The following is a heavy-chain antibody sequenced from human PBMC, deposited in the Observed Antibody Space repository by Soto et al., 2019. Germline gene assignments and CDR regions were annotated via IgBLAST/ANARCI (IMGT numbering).Heavy chain of an antibody. CDR3: ARFFGSGFDY. D-gene: IGHD6-19*01. Sequence: EVQLVESGGGLVKRGGSLRLPCVAPGFPFGTDRMNWVRQAPGKGLEWVAHISTSGATRYYADSVKGRFTISRDNAKTSLYLQMDSLRNEDTAVYYCARFFGSGFDYWGQGTLVTVSS. CDR1: GFPFGTDR. V-gene: IGHV3-48*02. CDR2: ISTSGATR. J-gene: IGHJ4*02.